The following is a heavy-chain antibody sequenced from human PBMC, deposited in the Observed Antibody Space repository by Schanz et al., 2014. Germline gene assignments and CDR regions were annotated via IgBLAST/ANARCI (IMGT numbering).Heavy chain of an antibody. CDR3: AKGSMAARPLLPTDYYFYGTDI. Sequence: QVQLVESGGGVVQPGRSLRLSCAASGFTFSTCAMHWVRQAPGKGLEWVAVISYEGNDKYYGDSVKGRFTISRDSPKNRLYLQMNSLRPEDSGVYYCAKGSMAARPLLPTDYYFYGTDIWGQGTTVTVSS. D-gene: IGHD6-6*01. CDR2: ISYEGNDK. V-gene: IGHV3-30*04. J-gene: IGHJ6*02. CDR1: GFTFSTCA.